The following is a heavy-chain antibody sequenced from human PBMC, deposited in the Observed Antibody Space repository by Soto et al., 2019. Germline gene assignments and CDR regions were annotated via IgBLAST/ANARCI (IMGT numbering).Heavy chain of an antibody. CDR3: ARGSMITLGGVLDYYGMDV. CDR1: GFTFNRNG. J-gene: IGHJ6*02. V-gene: IGHV3-33*01. CDR2: IWYDGSNE. Sequence: QEQLVESGGGVVQPGRSLRLSCAASGFTFNRNGMHWVRQAPGKGLEWVAVIWYDGSNEYYADSVKGGFTISRDNSKNTLYLQMNSLGVEDTAVYYCARGSMITLGGVLDYYGMDVWGQGTTVTVSS. D-gene: IGHD3-16*01.